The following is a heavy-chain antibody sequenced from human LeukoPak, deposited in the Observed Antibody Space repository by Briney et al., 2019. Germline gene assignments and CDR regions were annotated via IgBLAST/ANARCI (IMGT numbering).Heavy chain of an antibody. Sequence: GGSLTLSCAASGFTFSSYSMNWVRQAPGKGLEWVSYISSSSGTIYYADSVKGRFTISRDNPKNSLYLQMNSLRAEDTAVYYCARIGYSSSSMDYWGMGTLVTVSS. CDR3: ARIGYSSSSMDY. D-gene: IGHD6-6*01. CDR1: GFTFSSYS. J-gene: IGHJ4*02. V-gene: IGHV3-48*04. CDR2: ISSSSGTI.